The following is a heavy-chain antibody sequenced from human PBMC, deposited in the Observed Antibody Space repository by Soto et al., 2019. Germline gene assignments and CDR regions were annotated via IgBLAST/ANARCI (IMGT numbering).Heavy chain of an antibody. CDR3: AKPSSSLEWPPFDP. CDR2: IYYSGST. Sequence: SETLSLTCTVSGGSISSGDYYWSWIRQPPGKGLEWIGYIYYSGSTYYNPSLKSRFSISRDNSKKTAHLQMNFLRPEDSAIYYCAKPSSSLEWPPFDPWGQGTLVTVSS. J-gene: IGHJ5*02. D-gene: IGHD3-3*01. V-gene: IGHV4-30-4*02. CDR1: GGSISSGDYY.